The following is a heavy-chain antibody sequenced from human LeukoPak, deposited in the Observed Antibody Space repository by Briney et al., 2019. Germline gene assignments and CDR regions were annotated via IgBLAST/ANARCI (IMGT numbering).Heavy chain of an antibody. CDR2: IRASGDA. D-gene: IGHD3/OR15-3a*01. V-gene: IGHV3-66*03. J-gene: IGHJ5*02. Sequence: GGSLRLSCAVSGFRVSDYYMSWVRQPPGKGLEWFGLIRASGDAFYADFARGRFAISRDESENTLYLQMNSLRVEDTAVYFCARDRAANQDWVEFDPWGQGTPVIVSS. CDR1: GFRVSDYY. CDR3: ARDRAANQDWVEFDP.